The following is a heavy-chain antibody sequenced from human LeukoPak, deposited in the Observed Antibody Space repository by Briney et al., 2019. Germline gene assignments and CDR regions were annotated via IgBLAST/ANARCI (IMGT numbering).Heavy chain of an antibody. CDR1: GYTFTSYY. D-gene: IGHD1-26*01. Sequence: ASVKVSCKASGYTFTSYYMHWVRQAPGQGLEWMGIINPSGGSTSYAQKFQGRVTMTRDTSTSTVYMELSSLRSEDTAVYYCARDDSGIVGVYYWGQGTLVTASS. CDR3: ARDDSGIVGVYY. CDR2: INPSGGST. J-gene: IGHJ4*02. V-gene: IGHV1-46*01.